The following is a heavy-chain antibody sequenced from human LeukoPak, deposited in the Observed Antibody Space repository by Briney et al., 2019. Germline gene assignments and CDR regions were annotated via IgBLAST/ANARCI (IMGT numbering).Heavy chain of an antibody. J-gene: IGHJ4*02. CDR3: ARDRTAAPWSGSFDY. V-gene: IGHV3-30-3*01. CDR2: MSYDGSNK. D-gene: IGHD3/OR15-3a*01. Sequence: GRSLRLSCAASGFTFSNYAMHWVRQAPGKGLEWVAVMSYDGSNKYYADSVKGRFTISRDNSKDTLYLQMSSLRTEDTAVYYCARDRTAAPWSGSFDYWGQGTLVTVSS. CDR1: GFTFSNYA.